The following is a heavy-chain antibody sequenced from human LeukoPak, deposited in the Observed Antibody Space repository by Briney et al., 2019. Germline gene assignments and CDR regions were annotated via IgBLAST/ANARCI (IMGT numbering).Heavy chain of an antibody. J-gene: IGHJ4*02. CDR3: AKGDDRGGFDY. D-gene: IGHD3-10*01. CDR1: GFTFSTYV. V-gene: IGHV3-23*01. CDR2: ISGSGGST. Sequence: GGSLRLSCAASGFTFSTYVMTWVRQGPGKGLEWVSGISGSGGSTYYADPVKGRFTISRDSSKNTLYLQMNSLRADDTAVYYCAKGDDRGGFDYWGQGTLVTVSS.